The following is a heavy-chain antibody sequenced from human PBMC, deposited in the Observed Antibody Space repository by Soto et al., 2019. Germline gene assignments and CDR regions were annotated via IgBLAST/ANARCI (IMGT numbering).Heavy chain of an antibody. CDR3: ASRNLPYSNYRTFYYYYGMGV. V-gene: IGHV4-4*07. CDR1: GCSISSYY. Sequence: PSETLSLTCTVSGCSISSYYCSWIRQPAGKGLGWSGRIYTRGSSNYNPSLKRRVTISVDTSKNHSSLKLSCVTAADTAVYYCASRNLPYSNYRTFYYYYGMGVWGQGTTVTVSS. CDR2: IYTRGSS. D-gene: IGHD4-4*01. J-gene: IGHJ6*02.